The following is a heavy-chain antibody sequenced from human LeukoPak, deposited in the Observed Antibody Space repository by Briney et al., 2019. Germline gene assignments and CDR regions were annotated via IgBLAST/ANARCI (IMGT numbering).Heavy chain of an antibody. CDR1: GFTFSSYG. Sequence: GGSLRLSCAASGFTFSSYGMHWVRQAPGKGLEWVAVISYDGSNKYYADSVKGRFTISRDNSKNTLYLQMNSLRAEDTAVYYCAKDPGLRVVVVPAAMWFDPWGQGTLVTVSS. D-gene: IGHD2-2*01. CDR2: ISYDGSNK. CDR3: AKDPGLRVVVVPAAMWFDP. V-gene: IGHV3-30*18. J-gene: IGHJ5*02.